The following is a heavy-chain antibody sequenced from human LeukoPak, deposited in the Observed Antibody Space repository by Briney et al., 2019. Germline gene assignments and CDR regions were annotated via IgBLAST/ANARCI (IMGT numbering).Heavy chain of an antibody. CDR1: GFTFSTSA. J-gene: IGHJ6*02. Sequence: GGSLRLSCAASGFTFSTSAMNWVRQAPGKGLEWVSAISTSGASTYYADSVKGRFSISRDNSRNTLYLQMNSLRAEDTAVFYCAIDVLTPVYYYGMGVWGQGTTVTVSS. D-gene: IGHD4/OR15-4a*01. V-gene: IGHV3-23*01. CDR3: AIDVLTPVYYYGMGV. CDR2: ISTSGAST.